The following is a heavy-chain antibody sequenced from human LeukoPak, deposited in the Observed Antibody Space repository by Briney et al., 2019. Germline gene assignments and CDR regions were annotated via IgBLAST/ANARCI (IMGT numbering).Heavy chain of an antibody. V-gene: IGHV4-59*11. Sequence: SETLSLTCTVSGGSISSHYWSWIRQPPGKGLEWIGYIYYSGSTNYNPSLKSRVTISVDTSKNQFSLKLSSVTAADTAVYYCARQLRFLEFYYMDVWGKGTTVTVSS. J-gene: IGHJ6*03. CDR3: ARQLRFLEFYYMDV. D-gene: IGHD3-3*01. CDR1: GGSISSHY. CDR2: IYYSGST.